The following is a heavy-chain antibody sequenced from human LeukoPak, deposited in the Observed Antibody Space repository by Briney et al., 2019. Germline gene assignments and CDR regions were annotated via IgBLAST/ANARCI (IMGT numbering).Heavy chain of an antibody. CDR3: ASDGSGSYPLWYFDY. Sequence: GGSLRLSCAASGFTFSSYAMHWVHQAPGKGLEWVAVISYDGSNKYYADSVKGRFTISRDNSKNTLYLQMNSLRAEDTAVYYCASDGSGSYPLWYFDYWGQGTLVTVSS. V-gene: IGHV3-30*04. D-gene: IGHD3-10*01. J-gene: IGHJ4*02. CDR2: ISYDGSNK. CDR1: GFTFSSYA.